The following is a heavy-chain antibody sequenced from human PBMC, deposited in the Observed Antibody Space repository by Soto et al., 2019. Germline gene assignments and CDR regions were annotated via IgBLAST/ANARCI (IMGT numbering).Heavy chain of an antibody. J-gene: IGHJ6*02. Sequence: QVQLVQSGAEVKKPGASVKVSCKASGYTFTSYGISWVRQAPGQGLEWMGWISAYNGNTNYAQKLQGRVTMTTDTXTXTXXMELRSLRSDDTAVYYCARSLSIAARPNYYYGMDVWGQGTTVTVSS. CDR3: ARSLSIAARPNYYYGMDV. D-gene: IGHD6-6*01. V-gene: IGHV1-18*01. CDR1: GYTFTSYG. CDR2: ISAYNGNT.